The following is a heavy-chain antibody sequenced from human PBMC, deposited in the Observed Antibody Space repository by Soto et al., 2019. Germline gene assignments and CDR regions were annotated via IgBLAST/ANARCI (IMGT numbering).Heavy chain of an antibody. J-gene: IGHJ4*02. D-gene: IGHD4-17*01. Sequence: PSETLSLTCTVSGGSISSGDYYWRWIRQPPGKGLEWIGYIYYSGSTYYNPSLKSRVTISVDTSKNQFSLKLSSVTAADTAVYYCAREVGDYMLRYFDYWGQGTLVTVSS. CDR1: GGSISSGDYY. CDR3: AREVGDYMLRYFDY. CDR2: IYYSGST. V-gene: IGHV4-30-4*01.